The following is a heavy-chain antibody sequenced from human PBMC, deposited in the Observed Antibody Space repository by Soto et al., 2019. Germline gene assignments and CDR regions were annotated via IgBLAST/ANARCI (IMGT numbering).Heavy chain of an antibody. J-gene: IGHJ4*02. D-gene: IGHD4-17*01. V-gene: IGHV3-15*01. CDR1: GFTFSNAW. CDR2: IKSKTDGGTT. CDR3: TTDPPYGDYFDY. Sequence: GGSLRLSCAASGFTFSNAWMSWVRQAPGKGLEWVGRIKSKTDGGTTDYAAPVKGRFTISRDDSKNTLYLQMNSLKTEDTAVYYCTTDPPYGDYFDYWGQGTLVTVSS.